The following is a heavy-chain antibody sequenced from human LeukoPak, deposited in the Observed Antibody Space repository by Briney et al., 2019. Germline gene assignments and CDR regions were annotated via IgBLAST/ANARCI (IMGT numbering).Heavy chain of an antibody. V-gene: IGHV1-69*13. CDR1: GYTFTSYW. CDR2: IIPIFGTA. CDR3: ARGYYYDSSGYYTEYFQH. J-gene: IGHJ1*01. Sequence: ASVKVSCKASGYTFTSYWIQWVRQAPGQGLEWMGGIIPIFGTANYAQKFQGRVTITADESTSTAYMELSSLRSEDTAVYYCARGYYYDSSGYYTEYFQHWGQGTLVTVSS. D-gene: IGHD3-22*01.